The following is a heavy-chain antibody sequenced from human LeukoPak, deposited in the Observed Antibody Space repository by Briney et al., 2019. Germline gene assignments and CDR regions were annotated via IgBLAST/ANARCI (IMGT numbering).Heavy chain of an antibody. J-gene: IGHJ4*02. CDR1: GGSFSGYY. CDR2: INHSGST. CDR3: ARRPTYYDFWSGYCFDY. D-gene: IGHD3-3*01. V-gene: IGHV4-34*01. Sequence: SETLSLTCAVYGGSFSGYYWSWIRQPPGKGLEWIGEINHSGSTDYNPSLKSRVTMSVDTSKNQFSLKLSSVTAADTAVYYCARRPTYYDFWSGYCFDYWGQGTLVTVSS.